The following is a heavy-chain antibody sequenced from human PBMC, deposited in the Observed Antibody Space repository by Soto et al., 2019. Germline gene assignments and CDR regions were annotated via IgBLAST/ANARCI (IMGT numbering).Heavy chain of an antibody. J-gene: IGHJ5*02. CDR1: GGSFSGYY. CDR3: ARGTHGRYIVVVPAAMRGNWFDP. V-gene: IGHV4-34*01. CDR2: INHSGST. D-gene: IGHD2-2*01. Sequence: SETLSLTCAVYGGSFSGYYWSWIRQPPGKGLEWIGEINHSGSTNYNPSLKSRVTISVDTSKNQFSLKLSSVTAADTAVYYCARGTHGRYIVVVPAAMRGNWFDPWGQGTLVTVSS.